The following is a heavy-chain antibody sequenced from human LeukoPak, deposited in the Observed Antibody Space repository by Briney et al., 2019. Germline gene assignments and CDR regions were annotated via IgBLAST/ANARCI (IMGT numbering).Heavy chain of an antibody. Sequence: GGSLRLSCAASGFTLSNNWMSWVRQAPGKGLEWVANIKQDGTEKYYVDSVKGRFTISRDNAKNSLYLQMNSLRAEDTAVYYCARVDYDSSGYFPHYHYYYYMDVWGKGTTVTVSS. CDR3: ARVDYDSSGYFPHYHYYYYMDV. CDR2: IKQDGTEK. CDR1: GFTLSNNW. J-gene: IGHJ6*03. V-gene: IGHV3-7*01. D-gene: IGHD3-22*01.